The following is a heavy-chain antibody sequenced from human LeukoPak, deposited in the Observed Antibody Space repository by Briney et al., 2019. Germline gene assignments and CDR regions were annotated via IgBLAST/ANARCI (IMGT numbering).Heavy chain of an antibody. CDR2: IYPGDSDT. V-gene: IGHV5-51*01. D-gene: IGHD6-13*01. Sequence: GESLKISCKGSGYSFTSYWIGWVRQMPGKGLEWMGIIYPGDSDTRYSPSFQGQVTISADKSISTAYLQWSSLKASDTAMYYCARCGQQLPAYYYYYYMDVWGKGTTVTVSS. CDR1: GYSFTSYW. CDR3: ARCGQQLPAYYYYYYMDV. J-gene: IGHJ6*03.